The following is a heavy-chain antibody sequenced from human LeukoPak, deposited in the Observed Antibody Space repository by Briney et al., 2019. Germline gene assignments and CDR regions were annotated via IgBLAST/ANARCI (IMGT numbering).Heavy chain of an antibody. CDR2: ISYDGSNK. Sequence: GGSLRLSCTASGFTFSSYGMHWVRQAPGKGLEWVAVISYDGSNKYYADSVKGRFTISRDNSKNTLYLQMNSLRAEDTAVYYCATDLTRRDRGYFDLWGRGTLVTVSS. D-gene: IGHD3-10*01. V-gene: IGHV3-30*03. J-gene: IGHJ2*01. CDR1: GFTFSSYG. CDR3: ATDLTRRDRGYFDL.